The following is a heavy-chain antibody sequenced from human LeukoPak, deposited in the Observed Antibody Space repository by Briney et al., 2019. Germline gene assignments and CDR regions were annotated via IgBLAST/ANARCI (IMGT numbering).Heavy chain of an antibody. D-gene: IGHD6-13*01. V-gene: IGHV1-24*01. CDR1: GYTLTELS. J-gene: IGHJ4*02. Sequence: ASVKVSCKVSGYTLTELSMHWVRQAPGKGLEWMGGFDPEDGETIYAQKFQGRVTMTEDTSTDTAYMELSSLRSEDTAVYYCATAPSPYSSSWYPTGYWGQGTLVTVSS. CDR3: ATAPSPYSSSWYPTGY. CDR2: FDPEDGET.